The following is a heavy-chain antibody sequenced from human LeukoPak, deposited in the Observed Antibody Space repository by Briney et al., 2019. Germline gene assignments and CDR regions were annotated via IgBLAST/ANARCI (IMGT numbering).Heavy chain of an antibody. CDR3: ARENYNDHYFDY. J-gene: IGHJ4*02. Sequence: GGSLRLSCAVSGFIVTGNYMTWVRLAPGKGLEWVSTIYSGGTTFYTDSVRGRFTISRDNSKNTLYLQMNSLRAEDTAVYYCARENYNDHYFDYWGQGTLVTVSS. CDR1: GFIVTGNY. D-gene: IGHD3-10*01. CDR2: IYSGGTT. V-gene: IGHV3-66*01.